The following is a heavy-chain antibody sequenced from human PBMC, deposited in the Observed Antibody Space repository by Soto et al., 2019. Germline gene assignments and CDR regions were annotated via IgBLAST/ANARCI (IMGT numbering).Heavy chain of an antibody. J-gene: IGHJ4*02. CDR1: GYTFTSYA. D-gene: IGHD1-26*01. CDR2: INAGNGNT. Sequence: ASVKVSCKASGYTFTSYAMHWVRQAPGQRLEWMGWINAGNGNTKYSQKFQGRVTITRDTSASTAYMELSSLRSEDTAVYYCAREGPYSGSYYGIDYWGQGTLVTVSS. V-gene: IGHV1-3*01. CDR3: AREGPYSGSYYGIDY.